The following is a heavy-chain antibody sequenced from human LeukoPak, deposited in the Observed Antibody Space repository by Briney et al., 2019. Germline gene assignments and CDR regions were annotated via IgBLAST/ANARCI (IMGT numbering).Heavy chain of an antibody. CDR1: GYTFTNYD. J-gene: IGHJ5*02. Sequence: ASVKVSCKASGYTFTNYDINWVRQATGQGLEWMGWMNPKTGNTGYAQNSQGRVTMTRDTSESTAYMELSSLRSEDTAMYYCARGPALHKNWVGGRWFDPWGQGTLVTVSS. D-gene: IGHD3-16*01. CDR3: ARGPALHKNWVGGRWFDP. V-gene: IGHV1-8*01. CDR2: MNPKTGNT.